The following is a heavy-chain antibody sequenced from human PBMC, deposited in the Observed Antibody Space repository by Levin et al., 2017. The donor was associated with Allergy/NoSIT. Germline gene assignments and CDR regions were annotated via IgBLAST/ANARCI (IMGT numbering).Heavy chain of an antibody. J-gene: IGHJ3*02. D-gene: IGHD1-1*01. Sequence: SETLSLTCTVSGGSISSYYWSWIRQPPGKGLEWIGYIYYSGSTNYNPSLKSRVTISVDTSKNQFSLKLSSVTAADTAVYYCARARRPPSDAFDSWGQGTMVTVSS. CDR1: GGSISSYY. CDR2: IYYSGST. V-gene: IGHV4-59*01. CDR3: ARARRPPSDAFDS.